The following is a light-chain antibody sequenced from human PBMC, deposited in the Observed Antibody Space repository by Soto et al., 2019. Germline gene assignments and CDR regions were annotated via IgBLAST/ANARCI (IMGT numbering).Light chain of an antibody. CDR1: QDITDY. J-gene: IGKJ4*01. CDR2: DAS. V-gene: IGKV1-33*01. Sequence: DIQMTQSPSSLSASVGDRVTISCQASQDITDYLNWYQQKPGKAPMLLIYDASNLETGVPSRFSGSGSGTDFTFTISSLQAEDIATYYCQQSEALVLSFGGGTKVEIK. CDR3: QQSEALVLS.